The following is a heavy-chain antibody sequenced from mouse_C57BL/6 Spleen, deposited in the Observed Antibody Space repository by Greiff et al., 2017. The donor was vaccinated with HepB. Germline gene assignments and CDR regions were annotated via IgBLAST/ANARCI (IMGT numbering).Heavy chain of an antibody. V-gene: IGHV1-80*01. CDR3: AREAYYDYDEVDAMDY. D-gene: IGHD2-4*01. CDR1: GYAFSSYW. J-gene: IGHJ4*01. CDR2: IYPGDGDT. Sequence: QVQLQQSGAELVKPGASVKISCKASGYAFSSYWMNWVKQRPGKGLEWIGQIYPGDGDTNYNGKFKGKATLTADKSSSTAYMQLSSLTSEDSAVYFCAREAYYDYDEVDAMDYWGQGTSVTVSS.